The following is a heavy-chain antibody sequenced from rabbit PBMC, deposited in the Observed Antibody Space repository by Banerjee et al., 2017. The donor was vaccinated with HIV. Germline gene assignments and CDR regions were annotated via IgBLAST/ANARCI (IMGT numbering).Heavy chain of an antibody. CDR3: ARGDAGSSYYIHYFNL. Sequence: QSLEESGGDLVKPGASLTLTCTASGFSFSSNYYMCWVRQAPGKGLEWIACIYTGSSGSTYYASWAKGRFTISKTSSTTVTLQMTSLTAADTATYFCARGDAGSSYYIHYFNLWGQGTLVTVS. V-gene: IGHV1S40*01. J-gene: IGHJ4*01. CDR2: IYTGSSGST. CDR1: GFSFSSNYY. D-gene: IGHD8-1*01.